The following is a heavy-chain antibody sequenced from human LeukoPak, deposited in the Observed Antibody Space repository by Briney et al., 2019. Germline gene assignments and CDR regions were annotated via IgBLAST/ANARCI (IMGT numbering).Heavy chain of an antibody. J-gene: IGHJ4*02. CDR3: APSPDSSGYYYFDH. CDR2: IYWDDDR. CDR1: GFSLSTSGVG. V-gene: IGHV2-5*02. D-gene: IGHD3-22*01. Sequence: GSGPTLVKPTQTLTLTCTFSGFSLSTSGVGVGWIRQPPGKALEWVAVIYWDDDRRYSPSLKSRVTITRDTSKNQVVLTMTNMDPGDTAIYYCAPSPDSSGYYYFDHWGQGTLVTVSS.